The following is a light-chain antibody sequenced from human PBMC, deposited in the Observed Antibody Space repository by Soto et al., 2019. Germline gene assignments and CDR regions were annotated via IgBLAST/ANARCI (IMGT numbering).Light chain of an antibody. CDR3: QTWGTDIAV. Sequence: QSVLTQSPSASASLGASVKLTCTLSSGHSTYAIAWHQQHPEKGPRYMMKLNSDGSHNKGDGIPDRFSGSSSGAERYLTISSLQSEDEADYYCQTWGTDIAVFGGGTKLTVL. CDR2: LNSDGSH. CDR1: SGHSTYA. V-gene: IGLV4-69*01. J-gene: IGLJ2*01.